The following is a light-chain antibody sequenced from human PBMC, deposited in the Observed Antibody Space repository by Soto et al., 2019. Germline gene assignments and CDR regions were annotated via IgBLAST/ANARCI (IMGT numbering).Light chain of an antibody. CDR2: AAS. V-gene: IGKV1-39*01. CDR3: HQSFRTPQMHT. CDR1: QNINKY. Sequence: DIEMTQSPSSPVASVGDRVTISCRASQNINKYLNWYQQRPGKAPKLLIYAASTLQTGVPSRFSGRGFGTDFTLTISSLQPEDFAVYFCHQSFRTPQMHTFGQGTNLQMK. J-gene: IGKJ2*01.